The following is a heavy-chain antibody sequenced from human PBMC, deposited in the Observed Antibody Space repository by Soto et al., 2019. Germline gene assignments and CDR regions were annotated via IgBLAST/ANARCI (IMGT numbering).Heavy chain of an antibody. CDR1: GESFRGYY. Sequence: QVQLQQWGAGLLKPSETLSLTRAVYGESFRGYYWSWIRQPPGKGLEWIGEINHSGSTNYNPSLKSRVTISVDTSKNQCSLKLNSMTAADTAVYYCARGEGGFQYWGQGTRFTVSS. V-gene: IGHV4-34*02. CDR2: INHSGST. CDR3: ARGEGGFQY. J-gene: IGHJ1*01.